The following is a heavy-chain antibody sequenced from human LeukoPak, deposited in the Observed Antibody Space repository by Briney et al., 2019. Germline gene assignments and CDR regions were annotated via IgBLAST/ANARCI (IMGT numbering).Heavy chain of an antibody. CDR1: GGSISSYY. CDR2: IFHSGST. D-gene: IGHD3-22*01. CDR3: ARQGTSGSYLTGLDV. J-gene: IGHJ6*02. V-gene: IGHV4-59*08. Sequence: SETLSLTCTVSGGSISSYYWSWIRQSPGKGLEWMGYIFHSGSTTYNPSLSSRLTISVDTSKNQFSLELRSVTAADTAVYYCARQGTSGSYLTGLDVWGQGTTVTVSS.